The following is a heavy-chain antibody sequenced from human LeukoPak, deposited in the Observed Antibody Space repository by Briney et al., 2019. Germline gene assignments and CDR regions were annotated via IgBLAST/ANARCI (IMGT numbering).Heavy chain of an antibody. V-gene: IGHV5-51*01. J-gene: IGHJ5*02. CDR1: GYSFTSYW. CDR2: IYPGDSDT. CDR3: ARHVGSSSSRGGRRSRWFDP. Sequence: GESLKISRKGSGYSFTSYWIGWVRQMPGKGLEWMGIIYPGDSDTRYSPSFQGQVTISADKSISTAYLQWSSLKASDTAMYYCARHVGSSSSRGGRRSRWFDPWGQGTLVTVSS. D-gene: IGHD6-6*01.